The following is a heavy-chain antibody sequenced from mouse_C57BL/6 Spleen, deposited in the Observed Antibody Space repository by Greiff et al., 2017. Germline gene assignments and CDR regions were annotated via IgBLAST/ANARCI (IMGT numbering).Heavy chain of an antibody. V-gene: IGHV1-76*01. D-gene: IGHD3-1*01. Sequence: VQVVESGAELVRPGASVKLSCKASGYTFTDYYINWVKQRPGQGLEWIARIYPGSGNTYYNEKFKGKATLTAEKSSSTAYMQLSSLTSADSAVYFCARLGATEGYAMDGWGQGTSVTVSS. CDR2: IYPGSGNT. CDR1: GYTFTDYY. CDR3: ARLGATEGYAMDG. J-gene: IGHJ4*01.